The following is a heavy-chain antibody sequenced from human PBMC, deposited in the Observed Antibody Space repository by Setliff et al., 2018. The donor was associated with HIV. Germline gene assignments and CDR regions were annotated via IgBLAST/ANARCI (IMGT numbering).Heavy chain of an antibody. CDR2: ISGSGSST. V-gene: IGHV3-23*01. J-gene: IGHJ4*02. D-gene: IGHD3-22*01. CDR3: AKASRGEYYDNSGFFVTYCDN. CDR1: GFSFSSYA. Sequence: PGGSLRLSCTASGFSFSSYAMSWVRQAPGKGLEWVSGISGSGSSTYYADSVKGRSTISRDNSGDTLYLHMNNLRAEDTAVYYCAKASRGEYYDNSGFFVTYCDNWGQGKLVTVSS.